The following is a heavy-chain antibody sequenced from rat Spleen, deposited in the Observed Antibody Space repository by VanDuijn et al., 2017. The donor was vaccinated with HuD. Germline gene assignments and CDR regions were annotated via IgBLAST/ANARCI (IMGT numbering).Heavy chain of an antibody. CDR3: ARLFYYYDGSYSHWYFDF. V-gene: IGHV5-25*01. CDR1: GFTFSNYD. J-gene: IGHJ1*01. Sequence: EVQLVESGGGLVQPGRSLKLSCAASGFTFSNYDMAWVRQAPTKGLEWVASISPSGGSTYYRDSVKGRFTVSRDNAKSTLYLQMDSLRSEDTATYYCARLFYYYDGSYSHWYFDFWGPGTMVTVSS. D-gene: IGHD1-12*02. CDR2: ISPSGGST.